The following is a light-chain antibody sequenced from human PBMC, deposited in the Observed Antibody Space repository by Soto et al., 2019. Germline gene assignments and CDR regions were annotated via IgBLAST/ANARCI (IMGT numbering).Light chain of an antibody. CDR3: SSCGDNDIYV. CDR2: EVS. V-gene: IGLV2-14*01. Sequence: QSVLTQPASVSGSPGQSITISCTGTSSDVGGYNYVSWYQQHPGKAPKLMIYEVSNRPSGVSNRFSGSKSGNTASLTISGLQAEDEADYYCSSCGDNDIYVFGTGTKLTVL. CDR1: SSDVGGYNY. J-gene: IGLJ1*01.